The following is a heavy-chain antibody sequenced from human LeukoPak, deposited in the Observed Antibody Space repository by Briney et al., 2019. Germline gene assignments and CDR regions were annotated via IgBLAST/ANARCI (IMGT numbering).Heavy chain of an antibody. Sequence: GRSLRLSCAASGFTFSSYGMHWVRQAPGKGLEWVAVISYDGSNKYYADSVKGRFTISRDNSKNTLYLQMNSLRAEDTAVYYCAKVGTSTSLDYWGQGTLVTVSS. CDR1: GFTFSSYG. J-gene: IGHJ4*02. CDR2: ISYDGSNK. D-gene: IGHD1-1*01. CDR3: AKVGTSTSLDY. V-gene: IGHV3-30*18.